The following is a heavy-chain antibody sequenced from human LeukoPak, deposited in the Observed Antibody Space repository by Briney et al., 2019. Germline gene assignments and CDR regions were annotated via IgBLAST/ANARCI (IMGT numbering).Heavy chain of an antibody. CDR1: GGTFSSYA. CDR2: IIPILGIA. CDR3: ARDPQYCSSTSCYGTVDY. D-gene: IGHD2-2*01. Sequence: ASVKVSCKASGGTFSSYAISWVRQAPGQGLEWMGGIIPILGIANYAQKFQGRVTITADKSTSTAYMELSSLRSEDTAVYYCARDPQYCSSTSCYGTVDYWGQGTLVTVSS. V-gene: IGHV1-69*10. J-gene: IGHJ4*02.